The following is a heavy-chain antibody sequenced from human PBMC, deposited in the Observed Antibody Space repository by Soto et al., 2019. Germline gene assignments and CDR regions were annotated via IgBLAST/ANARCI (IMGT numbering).Heavy chain of an antibody. Sequence: SVKVSCKASGGTFSSYAISWVRQAPGQGLEWMGGIIPIFGTANYAQKFQGRVTITADKSTSTAYMELSSLRSEDTAVYYCAGGDSSGYYAPGGLDAFDIWRQGTMVTVSS. CDR3: AGGDSSGYYAPGGLDAFDI. V-gene: IGHV1-69*06. J-gene: IGHJ3*02. D-gene: IGHD3-22*01. CDR1: GGTFSSYA. CDR2: IIPIFGTA.